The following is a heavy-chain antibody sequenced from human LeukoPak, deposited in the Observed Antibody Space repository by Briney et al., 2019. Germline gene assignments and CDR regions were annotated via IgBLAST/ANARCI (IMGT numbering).Heavy chain of an antibody. CDR2: IRYDGSNK. Sequence: GGSLRLSCAASGFTFSSYGMHWVRQAPGKGLEWVAFIRYDGSNKYYADSVKGRFTISRDNSKNTLYLQMNSLRAEDTAVYYCARARVWFGESYYFDYWGQGTLVTVSS. D-gene: IGHD3-10*01. V-gene: IGHV3-30*02. CDR3: ARARVWFGESYYFDY. J-gene: IGHJ4*02. CDR1: GFTFSSYG.